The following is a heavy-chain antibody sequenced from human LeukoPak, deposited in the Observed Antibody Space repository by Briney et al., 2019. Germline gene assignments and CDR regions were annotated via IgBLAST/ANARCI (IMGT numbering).Heavy chain of an antibody. CDR3: ASTPAGGSGWYAFDI. Sequence: SETLWLTWTVSGGSIRSYYWSWIRQPPGKGLEWIGYIYYSGSTNYNPSLKSRVTISVDTSKNQFSLKLSSVTAADTAVYYCASTPAGGSGWYAFDIWGQGTMVTVSS. CDR2: IYYSGST. J-gene: IGHJ3*02. CDR1: GGSIRSYY. D-gene: IGHD6-19*01. V-gene: IGHV4-59*08.